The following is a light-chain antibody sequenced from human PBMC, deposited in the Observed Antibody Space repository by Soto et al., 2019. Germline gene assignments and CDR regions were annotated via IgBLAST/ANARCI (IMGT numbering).Light chain of an antibody. CDR2: STS. V-gene: IGLV1-44*01. CDR1: SSNIGSNT. CDR3: AAWDDRLDVYV. Sequence: QSVLTQPPSASGTPGQIVAISCSGSSSNIGSNTVTWYQQLPGPAPELLIYSTSQRSSGVPGRFSGSKSGASASLSISGLQSEDEADYYCAAWDDRLDVYVFGTGTKVTVL. J-gene: IGLJ1*01.